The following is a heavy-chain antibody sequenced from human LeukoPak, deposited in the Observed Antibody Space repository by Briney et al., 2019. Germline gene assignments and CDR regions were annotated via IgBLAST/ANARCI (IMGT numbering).Heavy chain of an antibody. CDR2: ISWNSGSI. CDR3: AKDITLTATVAFDY. Sequence: GRSLRLSCAASGFTFDDYAMHWVRQAPGKGLEWVSGISWNSGSIGYADSVKGRFTISRDNAKNSLYLQMNSLRAEDTALYYCAKDITLTATVAFDYWGQGTLVTVSS. J-gene: IGHJ4*02. V-gene: IGHV3-9*01. D-gene: IGHD6-19*01. CDR1: GFTFDDYA.